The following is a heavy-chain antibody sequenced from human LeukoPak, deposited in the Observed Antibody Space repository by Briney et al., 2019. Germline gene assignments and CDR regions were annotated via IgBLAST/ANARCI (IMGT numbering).Heavy chain of an antibody. D-gene: IGHD6-13*01. CDR2: IYYSGST. J-gene: IGHJ5*02. V-gene: IGHV4-39*07. CDR3: ARAAAGYNWFDP. Sequence: SETLSLTCTVSGGSISSSSYYWGWIRQPPGKGLEWIGSIYYSGSTYYNPSLKSRVTISVDTSENQFSLKLSSVTAADTAVYYCARAAAGYNWFDPWGQGTLVTVSS. CDR1: GGSISSSSYY.